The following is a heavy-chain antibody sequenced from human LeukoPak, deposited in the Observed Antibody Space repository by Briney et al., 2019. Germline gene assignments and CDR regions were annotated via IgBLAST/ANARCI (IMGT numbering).Heavy chain of an antibody. CDR1: VGSISSYY. CDR2: IYYSGST. V-gene: IGHV4-59*01. D-gene: IGHD6-19*01. CDR3: ARDRGDSSGWYEDY. J-gene: IGHJ4*02. Sequence: TETLSLTCTVSVGSISSYYWSWIRQPPGKGLEWIGYIYYSGSTNYNPSLKSRVTISVDTSKNHFALKLSSVSAADTAVYYCARDRGDSSGWYEDYWGQGTLVTVSS.